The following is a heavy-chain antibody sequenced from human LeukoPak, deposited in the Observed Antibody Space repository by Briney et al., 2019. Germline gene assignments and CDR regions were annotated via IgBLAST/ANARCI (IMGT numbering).Heavy chain of an antibody. CDR2: INHSGST. CDR1: GGSFSGYY. Sequence: KPSETLSLTCAVYGGSFSGYYWSWIRQPPGKGLEWIGEINHSGSTNYNPSLKSRVTISVDTSKNQFSLKLSSVTAADTAVYYCARGNVLLWFGELLGNWFDPWGQEPWSPSPQ. J-gene: IGHJ5*02. CDR3: ARGNVLLWFGELLGNWFDP. D-gene: IGHD3-10*01. V-gene: IGHV4-34*01.